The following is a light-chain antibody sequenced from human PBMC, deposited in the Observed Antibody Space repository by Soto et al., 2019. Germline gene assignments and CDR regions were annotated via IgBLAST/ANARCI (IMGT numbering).Light chain of an antibody. Sequence: QSALTQPASVSGSPGQSITISCTGTSSDVGCYNYVSWYQQHPGKAPKLMIYDVSNRPSGVSNRFSGSKSGNTASLTISGLQAEDEADYYCSSYTSSGTLVVFGGGTKVTVL. CDR2: DVS. CDR3: SSYTSSGTLVV. V-gene: IGLV2-14*01. J-gene: IGLJ2*01. CDR1: SSDVGCYNY.